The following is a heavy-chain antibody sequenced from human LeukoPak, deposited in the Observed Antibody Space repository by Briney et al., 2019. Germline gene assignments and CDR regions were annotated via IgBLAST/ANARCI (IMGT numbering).Heavy chain of an antibody. Sequence: SVKVSCKASGGTFSSYAISWVRQAPGQGLEWMGGIIPIFGTANYAQKFQGRVTITADESTSTAYMELSSLRSEDTAVYYCARVGSAAGPFDYWRQGTLVTVSS. CDR2: IIPIFGTA. D-gene: IGHD6-13*01. V-gene: IGHV1-69*13. J-gene: IGHJ4*02. CDR1: GGTFSSYA. CDR3: ARVGSAAGPFDY.